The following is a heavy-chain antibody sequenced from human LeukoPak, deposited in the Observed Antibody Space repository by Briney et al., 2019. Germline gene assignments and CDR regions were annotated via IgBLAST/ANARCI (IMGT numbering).Heavy chain of an antibody. CDR3: ARDESYYDILTGYYGGWWFDP. CDR1: GGSISSSSYY. V-gene: IGHV4-39*07. J-gene: IGHJ5*02. Sequence: TSETLSLTCTVSGGSISSSSYYWGWIRQPPGKGLEWIGSIYYSGSTNYNPSLKSRVTMSVDTSKNQFSLKLSSVTAADTAVYYCARDESYYDILTGYYGGWWFDPWGQGTLVTVSS. CDR2: IYYSGST. D-gene: IGHD3-9*01.